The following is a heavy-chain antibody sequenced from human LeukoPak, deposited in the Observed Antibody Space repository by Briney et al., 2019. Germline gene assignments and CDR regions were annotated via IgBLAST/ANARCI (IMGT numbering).Heavy chain of an antibody. J-gene: IGHJ5*02. CDR1: GGSISSSSYY. CDR3: AGALFLEPTTTTPNGFDP. D-gene: IGHD3-3*01. CDR2: IYYSGST. Sequence: SETLSLTCTVSGGSISSSSYYWGWIRQPPGKGLEWIGSIYYSGSTYYNPSLKSRVTISVDTSKNQFSLKLSSVTAADTAVYYCAGALFLEPTTTTPNGFDPWGQGTLVTVSS. V-gene: IGHV4-39*01.